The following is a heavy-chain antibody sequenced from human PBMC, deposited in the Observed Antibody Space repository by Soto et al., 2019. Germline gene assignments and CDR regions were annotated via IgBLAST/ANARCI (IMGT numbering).Heavy chain of an antibody. Sequence: GASVKVSCKASGYTFTNYAIHWVRQAPGQRLEWMGWLNPGNGNTKYPQKFQGRVTITRDTSASTAYMFLSSLRSEDTAVYYCARDQGIPYCGGDCYTDWYFDLWGRGTLVTVSS. CDR1: GYTFTNYA. D-gene: IGHD2-21*01. J-gene: IGHJ2*01. V-gene: IGHV1-3*01. CDR2: LNPGNGNT. CDR3: ARDQGIPYCGGDCYTDWYFDL.